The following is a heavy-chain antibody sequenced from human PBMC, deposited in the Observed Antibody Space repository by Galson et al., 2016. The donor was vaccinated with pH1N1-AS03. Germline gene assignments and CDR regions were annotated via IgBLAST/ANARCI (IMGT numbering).Heavy chain of an antibody. Sequence: ETLSLTCSVSGAPITSGSHYWTWIRQLPGKGLEWIGYIYYSGTTKFNPPLATRVTMSVDRSKSQFSLNLMSVTAADTAVYYCARDGQLWPHYYPLDVWGQGTTVTVSS. J-gene: IGHJ6*02. CDR1: GAPITSGSHY. D-gene: IGHD3-22*01. V-gene: IGHV4-61*01. CDR3: ARDGQLWPHYYPLDV. CDR2: IYYSGTT.